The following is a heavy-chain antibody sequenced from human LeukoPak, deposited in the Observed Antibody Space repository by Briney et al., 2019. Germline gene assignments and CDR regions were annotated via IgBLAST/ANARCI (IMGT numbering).Heavy chain of an antibody. V-gene: IGHV3-48*01. D-gene: IGHD2-15*01. J-gene: IGHJ4*02. Sequence: GGSLRLSCAASGFTFSSYSMNWVRQAPGKGLEWVSYVSSSSSTIYYADSVKGRFTISRDNAKNSLYLQMNSLRAEDTAVYYCARGGPGRAYCSGGSCYRLFDYWGQGTLVTVSS. CDR3: ARGGPGRAYCSGGSCYRLFDY. CDR1: GFTFSSYS. CDR2: VSSSSSTI.